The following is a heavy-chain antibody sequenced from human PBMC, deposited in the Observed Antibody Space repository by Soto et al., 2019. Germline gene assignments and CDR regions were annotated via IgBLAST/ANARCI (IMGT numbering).Heavy chain of an antibody. CDR2: IYYSGIT. CDR3: ATQEVGGSYVYTFDP. Sequence: SDTLSLTCTVSGDSISNSNYYCGWIRQPPGKGLEWIANIYYSGITYCNPSLKSRVAISVDTSKNQFSLKLSSVTAADTAIYYCATQEVGGSYVYTFDPWGQGTLVS. V-gene: IGHV4-39*01. CDR1: GDSISNSNYY. D-gene: IGHD1-26*01. J-gene: IGHJ5*02.